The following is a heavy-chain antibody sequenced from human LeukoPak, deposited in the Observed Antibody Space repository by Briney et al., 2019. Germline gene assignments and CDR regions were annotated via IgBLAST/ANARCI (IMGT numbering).Heavy chain of an antibody. CDR2: INPNSGGT. CDR3: ASFCSGGSCYRTY. Sequence: VASVKVSCTASGYTFTGYYMHWVRQAPGQGLEWMGWINPNSGGTNYAQKFQGRVTITRDTSISTAYMELSRLRSEDTALYYCASFCSGGSCYRTYWGQGTLVTVSS. J-gene: IGHJ4*02. D-gene: IGHD2-15*01. V-gene: IGHV1-2*02. CDR1: GYTFTGYY.